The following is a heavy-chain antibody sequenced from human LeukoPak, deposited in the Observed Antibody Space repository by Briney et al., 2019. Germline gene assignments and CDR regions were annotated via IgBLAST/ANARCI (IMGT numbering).Heavy chain of an antibody. D-gene: IGHD3-22*01. J-gene: IGHJ5*02. CDR1: GGSISSSYW. Sequence: SETLSLTCAVSGGSISSSYWWSWVRQPPGKGLEWIGEIYHSGSTNYNPSLKSRVTISVDTSKNQFSLKLSSVTAADTAVYYCARAGYDSSGYPFFFDPWGQGTLVTVSS. V-gene: IGHV4-4*02. CDR3: ARAGYDSSGYPFFFDP. CDR2: IYHSGST.